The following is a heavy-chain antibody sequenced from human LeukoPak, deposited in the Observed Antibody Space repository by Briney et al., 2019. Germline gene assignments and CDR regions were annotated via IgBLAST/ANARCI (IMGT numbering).Heavy chain of an antibody. D-gene: IGHD5-18*01. CDR3: AIGPRRVGYSYGPGFDY. J-gene: IGHJ4*02. Sequence: ASVKVSCKASGYTFASYAISWVRQAPGQGLEWMGISAYNGNTSSAQKLQGRVTMTTDTSTSTGYMELRSLRSDDTAVYYCAIGPRRVGYSYGPGFDYRGQGTLVTVSS. V-gene: IGHV1-18*01. CDR1: GYTFASYA. CDR2: SAYNGNT.